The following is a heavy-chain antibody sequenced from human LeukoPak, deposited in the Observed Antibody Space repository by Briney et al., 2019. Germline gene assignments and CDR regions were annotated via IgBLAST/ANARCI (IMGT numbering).Heavy chain of an antibody. CDR2: FDPEDGET. CDR3: ATLGMRGYYYYGMDV. CDR1: GYTLTELS. Sequence: ASVTASCKVSGYTLTELSMHWVRQAPGKGLEWMGGFDPEDGETIYAQKFQGRVTMTEDTSTDTAYMELSSLRSEDTAVYYCATLGMRGYYYYGMDVWGQGTTVTVSS. V-gene: IGHV1-24*01. J-gene: IGHJ6*02.